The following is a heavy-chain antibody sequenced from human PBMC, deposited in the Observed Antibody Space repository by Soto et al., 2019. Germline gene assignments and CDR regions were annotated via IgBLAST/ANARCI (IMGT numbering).Heavy chain of an antibody. CDR3: ARDGGGFNTLYYFDS. D-gene: IGHD3-10*01. CDR1: GFTFSSYS. CDR2: ISSSSSYI. Sequence: GGSLRLSCAASGFTFSSYSMNWVRQAPGKGLGWVSSISSSSSYIYYADSVKGRFTISRDNSKDTLYLQINSLRTEDTAVYYCARDGGGFNTLYYFDSWGQGTLVTVSS. J-gene: IGHJ4*02. V-gene: IGHV3-21*01.